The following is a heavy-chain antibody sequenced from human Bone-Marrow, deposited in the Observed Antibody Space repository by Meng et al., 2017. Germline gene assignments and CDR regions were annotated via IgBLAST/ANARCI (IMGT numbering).Heavy chain of an antibody. V-gene: IGHV3-23*01. CDR2: ISGSVGST. J-gene: IGHJ4*02. CDR1: GLTFSSYA. D-gene: IGHD6-13*01. Sequence: GGSLSLSCAASGLTFSSYAMSWVRQAPGKGLEWVSAISGSVGSTYYEDSVKGRFTRSRDYSKNTPYLQMNSLRAEDTDVYYCARDQTYSSRYYRPYYFDYWGQGTLVTVSS. CDR3: ARDQTYSSRYYRPYYFDY.